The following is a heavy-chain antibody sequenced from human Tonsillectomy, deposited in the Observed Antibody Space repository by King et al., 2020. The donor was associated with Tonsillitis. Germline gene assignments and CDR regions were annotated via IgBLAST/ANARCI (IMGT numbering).Heavy chain of an antibody. CDR1: GFTFSRYW. Sequence: VQLVESGGGLVQPGGLLRLSCAASGFTFSRYWMIWLRQAPGKGLEWGANIKQDGSVKYYADSVKGRFTISRDNAKSSVFLQRNSLRAEDTAVYYCARDTAPYDSSSYYDAFDIWGQGTMVTVSS. D-gene: IGHD3-22*01. CDR2: IKQDGSVK. J-gene: IGHJ3*02. CDR3: ARDTAPYDSSSYYDAFDI. V-gene: IGHV3-7*03.